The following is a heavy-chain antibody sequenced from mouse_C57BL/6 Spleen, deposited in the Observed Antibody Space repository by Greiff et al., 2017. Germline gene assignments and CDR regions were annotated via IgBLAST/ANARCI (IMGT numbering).Heavy chain of an antibody. CDR3: ARKGDGLCFAY. J-gene: IGHJ3*01. CDR2: IYPRSGNT. D-gene: IGHD2-3*01. Sequence: VQLQQSGAELARPGASVKLSCKASGYTFTSYGLSWVKQRTGQGLEWIGEIYPRSGNTYYNEKLKGKATLTADNSSSTAYMELRSLTSEDSAVYFCARKGDGLCFAYWGQGTLVTVSA. CDR1: GYTFTSYG. V-gene: IGHV1-81*01.